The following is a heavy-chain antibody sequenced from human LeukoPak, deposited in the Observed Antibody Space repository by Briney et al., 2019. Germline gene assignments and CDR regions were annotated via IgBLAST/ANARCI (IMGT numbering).Heavy chain of an antibody. CDR1: GYTFTGYY. D-gene: IGHD5-18*01. CDR2: MNPNSGNT. CDR3: ARANVVRGYSYGYGY. J-gene: IGHJ4*02. V-gene: IGHV1-8*02. Sequence: ASVKVSCKASGYTFTGYYMHWARQATGQGLEWMGWMNPNSGNTGYAQKFQGRVTMTRNTSISTAYMELSSLRFEDTAVYCCARANVVRGYSYGYGYWGQGTLVTVSS.